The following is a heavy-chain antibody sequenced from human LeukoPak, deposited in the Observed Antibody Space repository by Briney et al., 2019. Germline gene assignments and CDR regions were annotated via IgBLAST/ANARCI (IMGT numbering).Heavy chain of an antibody. D-gene: IGHD3-10*01. CDR1: AFAFSSNW. CDR3: VRGSSGTVVRGVAWAWFDP. CDR2: IKQDGSEK. Sequence: GGSLRLSCVASAFAFSSNWMSWVRQAPGKGLEWVANIKQDGSEKHFVDSVRGRFTISRDNAKDSLYLQMNSLRAEDTAVYYCVRGSSGTVVRGVAWAWFDPRAREPWSPSPQ. J-gene: IGHJ5*02. V-gene: IGHV3-7*05.